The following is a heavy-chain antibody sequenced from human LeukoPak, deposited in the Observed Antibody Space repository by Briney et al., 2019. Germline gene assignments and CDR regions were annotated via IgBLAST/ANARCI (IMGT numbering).Heavy chain of an antibody. CDR3: ARNPEPDYYYYYGMDV. J-gene: IGHJ6*02. Sequence: SVKVSCKASGGTFSSYAISWVRQAPGQGLEWMGGIIPIFGTANYAQKFQGRVTITADESTSTAYMELSRLRSDDTAVYYCARNPEPDYYYYYGMDVWGQGTTVTVSS. V-gene: IGHV1-69*13. CDR2: IIPIFGTA. CDR1: GGTFSSYA.